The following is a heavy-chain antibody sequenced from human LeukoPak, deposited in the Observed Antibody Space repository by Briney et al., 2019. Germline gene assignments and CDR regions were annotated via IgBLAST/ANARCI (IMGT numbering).Heavy chain of an antibody. CDR3: ASTGGSYLKYYFDY. V-gene: IGHV4-39*01. J-gene: IGHJ4*02. Sequence: SETLSLTCTVSGGSISSSSYYWGWIRQPPGKGLEWIGSICYSGSTYYNPSLKSRVTISVDTSKNQFSLKLSSVTAADTAVYYCASTGGSYLKYYFDYWGQGTLVTVSS. CDR1: GGSISSSSYY. D-gene: IGHD1-26*01. CDR2: ICYSGST.